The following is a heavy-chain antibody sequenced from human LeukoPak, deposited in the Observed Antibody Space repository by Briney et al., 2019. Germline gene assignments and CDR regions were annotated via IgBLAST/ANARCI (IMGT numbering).Heavy chain of an antibody. CDR3: ARDQSGAYCSSTSCYENYYYYYMDV. Sequence: GGSLRLSCAASGFTFSDYYMSWIRQAPGKGLEWVSYISSSGSTIYYADSVKGRFTISRDNAKNSLYLRMNSLRAEDTAVYYCARDQSGAYCSSTSCYENYYYYYMDVWGKGTTVTVSS. J-gene: IGHJ6*03. CDR1: GFTFSDYY. CDR2: ISSSGSTI. V-gene: IGHV3-11*04. D-gene: IGHD2-2*01.